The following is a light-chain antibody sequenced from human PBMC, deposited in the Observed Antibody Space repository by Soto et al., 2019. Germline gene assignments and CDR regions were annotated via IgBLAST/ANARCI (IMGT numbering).Light chain of an antibody. CDR2: TND. CDR1: SSNIGSNT. Sequence: QSVLTQPPSASGTPGQRVTISCSGSSSNIGSNTVNCYQQLPGTAPKLLIYTNDQRPSAVPDRFSGSKSGTSAALAISGLQFEDEADYHCATWDDSLSGLVFGGGTKLTVL. CDR3: ATWDDSLSGLV. V-gene: IGLV1-44*01. J-gene: IGLJ2*01.